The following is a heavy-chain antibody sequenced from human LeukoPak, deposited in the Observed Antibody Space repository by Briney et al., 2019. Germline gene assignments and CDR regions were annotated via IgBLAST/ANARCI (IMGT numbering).Heavy chain of an antibody. D-gene: IGHD2-2*01. CDR1: GDSISSSISY. V-gene: IGHV4-39*01. CDR3: GRLVGTRLDY. J-gene: IGHJ4*02. CDR2: IYYSGST. Sequence: PSETLSLTCTVSGDSISSSISYWGWIRQPPGKGLEWIGSIYYSGSTYYNPSLKSRVTISVDTSKNQFSLKLSSVTAADTAEYYCGRLVGTRLDYWGQGTLVTVSS.